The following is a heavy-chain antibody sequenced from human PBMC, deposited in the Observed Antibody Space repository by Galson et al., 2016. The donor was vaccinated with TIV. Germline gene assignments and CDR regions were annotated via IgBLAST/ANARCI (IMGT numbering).Heavy chain of an antibody. CDR1: GFTFDDFD. J-gene: IGHJ4*02. CDR2: VNWNGLGT. V-gene: IGHV3-20*04. CDR3: ERVASCGGTCYSFGS. D-gene: IGHD2-21*01. Sequence: SLRISCAASGFTFDDFDMAWVRQGPGRGLEWVSSVNWNGLGTSYADSVKGRFTISRDSAKNSLYLQMDSLGAEDTALYYCERVASCGGTCYSFGSWGQGTLVAVSS.